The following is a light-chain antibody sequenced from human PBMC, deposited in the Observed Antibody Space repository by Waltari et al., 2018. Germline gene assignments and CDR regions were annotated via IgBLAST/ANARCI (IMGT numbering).Light chain of an antibody. CDR3: QQYYNIPRT. CDR1: QSISYTSTNKNY. J-gene: IGKJ1*01. V-gene: IGKV4-1*01. CDR2: WAS. Sequence: DIVMNQSPDSLAVSLGERATINCKSSQSISYTSTNKNYLAWYQQKPGQPPKLLIYWASNRESGVPDRFSGSGSGTGFTLTISSLQAEDVAVYYCQQYYNIPRTFGQGTKVEIK.